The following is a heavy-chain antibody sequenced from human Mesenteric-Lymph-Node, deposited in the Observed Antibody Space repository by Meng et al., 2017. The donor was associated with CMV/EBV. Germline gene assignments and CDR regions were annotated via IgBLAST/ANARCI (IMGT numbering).Heavy chain of an antibody. CDR1: GFTFLSYS. D-gene: IGHD3-3*01. CDR2: ISSSSDYI. CDR3: VRKVGDYDFWSGYLGYYFDY. V-gene: IGHV3-21*01. Sequence: GGSLRLSCTASGFTFLSYSMNWVRQAPGKGLEWISSISSSSDYIYYADSVKGRFTISRDNAKNSLYLQMNNLRVEDAAVYYCVRKVGDYDFWSGYLGYYFDYWGRGTLVTVSS. J-gene: IGHJ4*02.